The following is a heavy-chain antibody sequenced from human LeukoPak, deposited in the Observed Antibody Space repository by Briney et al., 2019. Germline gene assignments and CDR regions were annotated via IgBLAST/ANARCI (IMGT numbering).Heavy chain of an antibody. J-gene: IGHJ4*02. V-gene: IGHV1-2*02. CDR1: GYTFVGYY. CDR3: AGTTMRASSGWLDVDY. Sequence: ASVKVSCKAFGYTFVGYYLHWVRQAPGQGLEWMGWINPNSGVTSYAQRFQGRVRMTRDTSISTAYMEVNSLRSDETAVYYCAGTTMRASSGWLDVDYWGQGTLVTVSS. D-gene: IGHD6-19*01. CDR2: INPNSGVT.